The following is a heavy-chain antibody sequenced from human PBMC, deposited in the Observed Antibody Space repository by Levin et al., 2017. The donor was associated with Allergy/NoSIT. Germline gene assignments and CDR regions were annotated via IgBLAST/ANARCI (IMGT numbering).Heavy chain of an antibody. CDR1: GFTFSRYT. V-gene: IGHV3-30*04. CDR2: LSEDGTTE. J-gene: IGHJ5*02. Sequence: PGESLKISCTASGFTFSRYTMHWVRQAPGKGPEWVGLLSEDGTTEHYADSVKGRFNISRDNSKNTLYLNLNFVRREDTAVYYCARDLGLWGQGTLATVSS. CDR3: ARDLGL.